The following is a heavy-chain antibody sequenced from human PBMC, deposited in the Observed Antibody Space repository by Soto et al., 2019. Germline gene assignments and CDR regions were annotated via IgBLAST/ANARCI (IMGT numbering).Heavy chain of an antibody. V-gene: IGHV3-21*01. CDR2: ISSSSSYI. CDR1: GFTFSSYS. CDR3: AREDSSSSGYYYYYYMDV. J-gene: IGHJ6*03. Sequence: GGSLRLSCAASGFTFSSYSMNWVRQAPGKGLEWVSSISSSSSYIYYADSVKGRFTISRDNAKNSLYLQINSLRAEDTAVYYFAREDSSSSGYYYYYYMDVWGKGTTVTVSS. D-gene: IGHD6-6*01.